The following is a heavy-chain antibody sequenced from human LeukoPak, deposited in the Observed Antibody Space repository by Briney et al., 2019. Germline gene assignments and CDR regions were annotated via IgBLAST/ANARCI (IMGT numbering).Heavy chain of an antibody. J-gene: IGHJ4*02. V-gene: IGHV3-15*01. Sequence: GGSLRLSCAASGFTFSNAWMSWVLQAPGKGLEWVGRIKSKTDGGTIGYAAPVKGRFTISRDDSKNTLYLQMNSLKTEDTAVYYCTTDGTRDYSSFDYWGQGTQVTVSS. CDR1: GFTFSNAW. CDR3: TTDGTRDYSSFDY. D-gene: IGHD2-2*01. CDR2: IKSKTDGGTI.